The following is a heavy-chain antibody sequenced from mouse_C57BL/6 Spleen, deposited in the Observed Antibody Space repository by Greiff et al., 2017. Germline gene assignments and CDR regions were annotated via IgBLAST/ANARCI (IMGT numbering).Heavy chain of an antibody. D-gene: IGHD2-3*01. V-gene: IGHV1-74*01. CDR1: GYTFPSYW. J-gene: IGHJ3*01. CDR2: IHPSDSGT. CDR3: AIGDGYPCFAY. Sequence: QVQLQQPGAELVKPGASVKVSCKASGYTFPSYWMHWVKQRPGQGLEWIGRIHPSDSGTNYNQKFKGKATLTVNKSSSTAYMQLSSLTSEDSAVYYCAIGDGYPCFAYWGQGTLVTVSA.